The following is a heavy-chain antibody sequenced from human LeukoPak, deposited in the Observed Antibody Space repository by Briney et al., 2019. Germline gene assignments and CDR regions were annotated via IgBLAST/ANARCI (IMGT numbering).Heavy chain of an antibody. CDR1: GFTFSSYE. CDR2: ISSSGSTI. CDR3: ARGPIAAAGKDWFDP. V-gene: IGHV3-48*03. Sequence: GGSRRLSCAASGFTFSSYEMNWVRQAPGKGLEWVSYISSSGSTIYYADSVKGRFTISRDNAKNSLYLQMNSLRAEDTAVYYCARGPIAAAGKDWFDPWGQGTLVTVSS. J-gene: IGHJ5*02. D-gene: IGHD6-13*01.